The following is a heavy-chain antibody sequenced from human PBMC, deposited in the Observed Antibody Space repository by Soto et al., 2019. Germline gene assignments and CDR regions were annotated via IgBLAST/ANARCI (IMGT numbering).Heavy chain of an antibody. V-gene: IGHV3-7*01. CDR2: IKQDGSEK. Sequence: GGSLRLSCAASGFTFSSYWMSWVRQAPGKGLEWVANIKQDGSEKYYVDSVKGRFTISRDNAKNSLYLQMNSLRAEDTAVYYCARASYYDFWSGYFPELHGSRTATFDYWGQGTLVTVSS. CDR1: GFTFSSYW. CDR3: ARASYYDFWSGYFPELHGSRTATFDY. J-gene: IGHJ4*02. D-gene: IGHD3-3*01.